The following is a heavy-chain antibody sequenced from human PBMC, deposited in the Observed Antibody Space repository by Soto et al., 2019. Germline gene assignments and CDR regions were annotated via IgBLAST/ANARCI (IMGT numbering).Heavy chain of an antibody. Sequence: GASVKLSCKDCGYTFTSYAMHWVRQAPGQRLEWMGWINPGNGDTDYSQKFQGRVTFTRDTPASTAYMELSSLRSEDTAVYYCARIGLTTALLWGQGTLVTVSS. J-gene: IGHJ4*02. D-gene: IGHD4-17*01. CDR1: GYTFTSYA. CDR3: ARIGLTTALL. V-gene: IGHV1-3*01. CDR2: INPGNGDT.